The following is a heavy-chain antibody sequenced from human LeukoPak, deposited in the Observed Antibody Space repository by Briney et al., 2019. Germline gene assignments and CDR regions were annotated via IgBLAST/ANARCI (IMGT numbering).Heavy chain of an antibody. V-gene: IGHV4-34*01. D-gene: IGHD3-22*01. Sequence: SETLSLTCAGYGGSFSGYYWSWIRQPPGKGLEWIGEINHSGSTNYNPSLKSRVTISVDTSKNQFSLKLSSVTAADTAVYYCARGPPQILVVVITSLRYFDLWGRGTLVTVSS. CDR3: ARGPPQILVVVITSLRYFDL. CDR1: GGSFSGYY. CDR2: INHSGST. J-gene: IGHJ2*01.